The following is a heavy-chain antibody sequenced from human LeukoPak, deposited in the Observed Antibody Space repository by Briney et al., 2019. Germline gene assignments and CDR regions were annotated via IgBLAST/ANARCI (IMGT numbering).Heavy chain of an antibody. J-gene: IGHJ4*02. Sequence: GGSLRLSCAASGFTFSSYAMSWVRQAPGKGLEWVSAISGSGGSTYYADSVKGRFTISRDNSKNTLYLQMNSLRAEDTAAYYCAKDDIVTTFLYWGQGTLVTVSS. V-gene: IGHV3-23*01. CDR2: ISGSGGST. D-gene: IGHD5-12*01. CDR3: AKDDIVTTFLY. CDR1: GFTFSSYA.